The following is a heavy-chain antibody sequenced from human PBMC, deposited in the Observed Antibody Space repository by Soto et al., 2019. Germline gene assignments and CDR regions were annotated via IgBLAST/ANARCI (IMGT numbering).Heavy chain of an antibody. Sequence: QVNLVQSGAEVKKPGSSVNVSCKASGGTFSNYAITWVRQAPGQGLEWVGRIIPIFGITNVAQKFQGRVTITADVSTTTAYLELRGLRSDDTAVYYCAKDGGADGYFGNWLDPWGQGTLVTVSS. V-gene: IGHV1-69*15. D-gene: IGHD5-12*01. CDR3: AKDGGADGYFGNWLDP. CDR2: IIPIFGIT. CDR1: GGTFSNYA. J-gene: IGHJ5*02.